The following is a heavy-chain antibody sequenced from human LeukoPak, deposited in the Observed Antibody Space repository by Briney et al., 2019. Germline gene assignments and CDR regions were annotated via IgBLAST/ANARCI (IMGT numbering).Heavy chain of an antibody. D-gene: IGHD3-16*01. CDR2: ISGSGGST. Sequence: GGSLRLSCAASGFTFNSYAMSWVRQAPGKWLEWASAISGSGGSTYYADSVKGRFTISRDNSKNTLYLQMNRLRAEETAVYYCAKDPFGGWDYWGQGTLVTVSS. V-gene: IGHV3-23*01. CDR3: AKDPFGGWDY. J-gene: IGHJ4*02. CDR1: GFTFNSYA.